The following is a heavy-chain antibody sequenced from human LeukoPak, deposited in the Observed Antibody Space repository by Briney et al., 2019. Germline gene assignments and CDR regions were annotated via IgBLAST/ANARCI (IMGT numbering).Heavy chain of an antibody. Sequence: PGGSLTLSCAASGFTFSSYWMHWVRQAPGKGLVWVSRINSDGSSTSYADSVKGRFTISRDNAKNTLYLQMNSLRAEDTAVYYCAREYKVVVIGAVDPWGQGTLVTVSS. J-gene: IGHJ5*02. CDR3: AREYKVVVIGAVDP. CDR1: GFTFSSYW. V-gene: IGHV3-74*01. D-gene: IGHD3-22*01. CDR2: INSDGSST.